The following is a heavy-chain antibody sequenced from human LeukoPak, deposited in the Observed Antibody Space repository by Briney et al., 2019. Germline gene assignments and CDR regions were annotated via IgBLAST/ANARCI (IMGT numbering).Heavy chain of an antibody. J-gene: IGHJ3*02. CDR1: GGSISSGDYY. V-gene: IGHV4-30-4*01. Sequence: SETLSLTCTVSGGSISSGDYYWTWIRQPPGKGLEWIGYIYYSGSTYYNPSLKSRVTISVDTSKNQFSLKLSSVTAADTAVYYCARVEPPGAFDIWGQGTMVTVSS. CDR2: IYYSGST. CDR3: ARVEPPGAFDI. D-gene: IGHD5-24*01.